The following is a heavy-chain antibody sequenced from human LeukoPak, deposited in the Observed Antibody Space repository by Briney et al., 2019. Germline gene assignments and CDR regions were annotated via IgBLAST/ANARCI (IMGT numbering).Heavy chain of an antibody. D-gene: IGHD3-9*01. CDR1: GFTFSSYG. CDR3: AKDGGRYFDWLGLYYYYYYGMDV. V-gene: IGHV3-30*18. J-gene: IGHJ6*02. Sequence: GRSLRLSCAASGFTFSSYGMHWVRQAPGKGLEWVAVISYDGSNKCYADSVKGRFTISRDNSKNTLYLQMNSLRAEDTAVYYCAKDGGRYFDWLGLYYYYYYGMDVWGQGTTVTVSS. CDR2: ISYDGSNK.